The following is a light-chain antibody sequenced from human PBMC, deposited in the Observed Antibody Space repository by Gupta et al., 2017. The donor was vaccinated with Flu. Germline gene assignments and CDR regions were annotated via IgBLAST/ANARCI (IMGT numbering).Light chain of an antibody. CDR3: AAWDDSLKV. Sequence: SVLTEQTSASATAGKRVTISCFGCSSNIGSNYVYWYQQLPGTAPNLLIYRNNQRPSGVPDRFSVSKSGTSASLAISGLRSEDEADYYCAAWDDSLKVFGGGTKLTVL. CDR1: SSNIGSNY. CDR2: RNN. V-gene: IGLV1-47*01. J-gene: IGLJ3*02.